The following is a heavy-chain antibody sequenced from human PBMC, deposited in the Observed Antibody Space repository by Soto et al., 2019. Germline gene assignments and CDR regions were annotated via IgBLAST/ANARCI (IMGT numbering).Heavy chain of an antibody. D-gene: IGHD3-3*01. CDR2: IYYSGNT. CDR3: ARRVIILHAFDI. Sequence: QLQLQESGPGLVKPSETLSLTCTVSGGSISSTDYYWGWVRQPPGEGLEWIGNIYYSGNTFQNPSLQSRVPMSVVATKIQFSLRLTSVTAADTAVYFCARRVIILHAFDIWGQGTMVAVSS. CDR1: GGSISSTDYY. V-gene: IGHV4-39*01. J-gene: IGHJ3*02.